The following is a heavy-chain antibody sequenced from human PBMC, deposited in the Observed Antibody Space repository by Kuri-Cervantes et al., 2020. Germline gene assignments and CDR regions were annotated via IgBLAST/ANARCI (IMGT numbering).Heavy chain of an antibody. CDR3: ARAGMGVGSYYDFWSGLEYDYGMDV. V-gene: IGHV1-8*01. CDR2: MNPNSGNT. D-gene: IGHD3-3*01. CDR1: GYTFTSYD. Sequence: ASVKVSCKASGYTFTSYDINWVRQATGQGLEWMGWMNPNSGNTGYAQKFQGRVTMTRNTSISTAYMELSRLRSDETAVYYCARAGMGVGSYYDFWSGLEYDYGMDVWGQGTMVTVSS. J-gene: IGHJ6*02.